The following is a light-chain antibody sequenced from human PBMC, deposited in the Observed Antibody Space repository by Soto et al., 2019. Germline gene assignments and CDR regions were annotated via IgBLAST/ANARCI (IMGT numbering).Light chain of an antibody. Sequence: DIQLTQSPSSLSASVGDRVTFTCRASQDISHFLAWYQQRPGEVPSLLIYGASTLQSGVSSRFSGSGFGTDFTLTIASLQPEDVATYYCQKYNNDSPATFGQGTKVEIK. V-gene: IGKV1-27*01. CDR2: GAS. CDR3: QKYNNDSPAT. CDR1: QDISHF. J-gene: IGKJ1*01.